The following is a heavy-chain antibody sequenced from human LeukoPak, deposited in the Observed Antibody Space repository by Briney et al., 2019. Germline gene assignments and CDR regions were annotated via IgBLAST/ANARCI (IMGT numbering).Heavy chain of an antibody. CDR2: ISVYNGNT. D-gene: IGHD2-15*01. CDR3: ARGYCSGGRCYDILNYQYGMDV. V-gene: IGHV1-18*01. J-gene: IGHJ6*02. Sequence: ASVKVSCKASGYTFTSYGISWVRQAPGQGPEWMGWISVYNGNTNYAQRLQGRVTMTTDTSTSTAYMELRSLRSDDTAVYYGARGYCSGGRCYDILNYQYGMDVWGQGTTVTVSS. CDR1: GYTFTSYG.